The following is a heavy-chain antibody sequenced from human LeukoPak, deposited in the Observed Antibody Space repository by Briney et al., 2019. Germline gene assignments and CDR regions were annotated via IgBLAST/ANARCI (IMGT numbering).Heavy chain of an antibody. CDR2: IRSKAYGGTT. CDR1: GFTFGDYA. Sequence: GGSLRLSCTASGFTFGDYAMSWVRQAPGKGLEWVGFIRSKAYGGTTEYAASVKGRFTISRDDSKSIAYLQMNSLKTEDTAVYYCTRDEGGPMIWVFDIWGQGTMVTVSS. J-gene: IGHJ3*02. V-gene: IGHV3-49*04. D-gene: IGHD3-22*01. CDR3: TRDEGGPMIWVFDI.